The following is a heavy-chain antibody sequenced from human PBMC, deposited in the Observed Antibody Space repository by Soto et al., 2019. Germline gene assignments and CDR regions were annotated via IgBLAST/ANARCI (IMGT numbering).Heavy chain of an antibody. CDR1: GFSLSTSGVG. CDR3: AHKGGGDRILDY. D-gene: IGHD3-16*01. V-gene: IGHV2-5*02. Sequence: GSGPTLVNPTQTLTLTCTFSGFSLSTSGVGVGWIRQPPGKALEWLALIYWDDAKEYSPSLKSRLTITKDTSKNQVVLIMTNMDPLDTATYYGAHKGGGDRILDYWGQGTLVTVSS. CDR2: IYWDDAK. J-gene: IGHJ4*02.